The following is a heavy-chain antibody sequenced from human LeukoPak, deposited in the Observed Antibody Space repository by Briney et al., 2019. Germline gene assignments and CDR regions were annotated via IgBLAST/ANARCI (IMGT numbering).Heavy chain of an antibody. J-gene: IGHJ3*02. CDR2: ISGSGGST. CDR1: GFTVSSNY. Sequence: AGGSLRLSCAASGFTVSSNYMSWVRQAPGKGLEWVSAISGSGGSTYYADSVKGRFTISRDNSKNTLYLQMNSLRAEDTAVYYCAKDLTGGSLNAFDIGGQGTMVTLFS. CDR3: AKDLTGGSLNAFDI. V-gene: IGHV3-23*01. D-gene: IGHD1-26*01.